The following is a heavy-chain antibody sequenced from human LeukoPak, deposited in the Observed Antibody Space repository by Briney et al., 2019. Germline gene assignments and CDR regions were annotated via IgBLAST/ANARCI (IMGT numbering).Heavy chain of an antibody. J-gene: IGHJ6*02. D-gene: IGHD6-13*01. CDR3: ARDFGSSWYSYYYGMDV. CDR2: INPNSGGT. V-gene: IGHV1-2*02. CDR1: GYTFTGYY. Sequence: ASVKVSCKASGYTFTGYYMHWVRQAPGQGLEWMGGINPNSGGTNYAQKFQGRVTMTRDTSISTAYMELSRLRSDDTAVYYCARDFGSSWYSYYYGMDVWGQGTTVTVSS.